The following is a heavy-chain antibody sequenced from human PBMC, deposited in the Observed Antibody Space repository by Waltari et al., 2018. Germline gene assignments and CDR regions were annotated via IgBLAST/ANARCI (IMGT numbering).Heavy chain of an antibody. V-gene: IGHV4-4*02. CDR2: IYHSGST. CDR1: GGSISSSNW. Sequence: QVRLQESGPGLVKPSGTQSLTCAVSGGSISSSNWWSWVRQPPGKGLEWIGEIYHSGSTNYNPSLKSRVTISVDKSKNQFSLKLSSVTAADTAVYYCARAVVEQQPPGHFDYWGQGTLVTVSS. J-gene: IGHJ4*02. D-gene: IGHD6-13*01. CDR3: ARAVVEQQPPGHFDY.